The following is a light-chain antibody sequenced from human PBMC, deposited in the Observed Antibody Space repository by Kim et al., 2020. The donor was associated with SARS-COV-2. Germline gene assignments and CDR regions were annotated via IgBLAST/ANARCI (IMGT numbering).Light chain of an antibody. V-gene: IGKV1-5*03. CDR2: KTS. CDR3: QLYNSDSYS. J-gene: IGKJ2*03. CDR1: QSIGNW. Sequence: DIQMTQSPSTRSASVGDRVTITCRASQSIGNWLAWYQQKPGKAPKLILYKTSTLESGVTSRFSGSGSGTEFTLTINSMQPDDFATYDGQLYNSDSYSCAEGPK.